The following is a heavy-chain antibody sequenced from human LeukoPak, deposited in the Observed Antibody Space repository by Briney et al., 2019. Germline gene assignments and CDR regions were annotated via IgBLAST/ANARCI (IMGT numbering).Heavy chain of an antibody. J-gene: IGHJ4*02. CDR2: IDQGGTEK. V-gene: IGHV3-7*01. CDR1: GFTFSSYW. Sequence: PGGSLRLSCAASGFTFSSYWMTWVRQAPRKGLEWVANIDQGGTEKHYVESVKGRFTISRDNAKNSLFLQMNSLRVDDTAVYYCAKTISDGSFGWGQGTLVTVSS. D-gene: IGHD3-3*01. CDR3: AKTISDGSFG.